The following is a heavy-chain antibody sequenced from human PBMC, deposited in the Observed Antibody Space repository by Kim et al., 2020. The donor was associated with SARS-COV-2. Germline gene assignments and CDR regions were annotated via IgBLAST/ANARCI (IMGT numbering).Heavy chain of an antibody. CDR3: ATPGRYCGGDCYSFDY. Sequence: ASVKVSCKASGYTFTGYYMHWVRQAPGQGLEWMGWINPNSGGTNYAQKFQGRVTMTRDTSISTAYMELSRLRSDDTAVYYCATPGRYCGGDCYSFDYWGQGTLVTVSS. CDR2: INPNSGGT. J-gene: IGHJ4*02. D-gene: IGHD2-21*02. V-gene: IGHV1-2*02. CDR1: GYTFTGYY.